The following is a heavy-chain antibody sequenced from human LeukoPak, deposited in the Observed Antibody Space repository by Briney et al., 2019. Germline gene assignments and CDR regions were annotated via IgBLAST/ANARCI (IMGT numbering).Heavy chain of an antibody. CDR3: ARQSGSYYGGRAYYMDV. D-gene: IGHD1-26*01. V-gene: IGHV1-18*01. CDR1: GYTFSSYG. Sequence: ASVKVSCRASGYTFSSYGISWVRQAPGQGLEWMGWISAYNGNTNYAQKLQGRVTMTTDTSTSTAYMELRSLRSDDTAVYYCARQSGSYYGGRAYYMDVWGKGTTVTVSS. CDR2: ISAYNGNT. J-gene: IGHJ6*03.